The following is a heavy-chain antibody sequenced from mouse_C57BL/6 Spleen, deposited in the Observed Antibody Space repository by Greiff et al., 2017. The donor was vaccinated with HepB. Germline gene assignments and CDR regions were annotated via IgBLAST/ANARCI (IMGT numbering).Heavy chain of an antibody. J-gene: IGHJ1*03. CDR1: GYTFTSYW. D-gene: IGHD1-1*01. V-gene: IGHV1-69*01. CDR2: IDPSDSYT. CDR3: ARRGGSWYFDV. Sequence: QVQLQQPGAELVMPGASVKLSCKASGYTFTSYWMHWVKQRPGQGLEWIGEIDPSDSYTNYNQKFKGKSTLTVDKSSSTAYMQLSGLTSEDSAVYYCARRGGSWYFDVWGTGTTVTVSS.